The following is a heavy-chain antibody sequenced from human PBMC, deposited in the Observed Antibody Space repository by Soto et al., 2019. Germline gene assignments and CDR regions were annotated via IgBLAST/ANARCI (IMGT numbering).Heavy chain of an antibody. D-gene: IGHD3-22*01. V-gene: IGHV4-38-2*01. CDR2: IYHSGST. CDR3: ARCGAWGYYDSSGYYHFDY. Sequence: PSETLSLTCAVSGYSISTGFNWAWIRQPPGKGLEWIGSIYHSGSTYYNPSLKSRVTISVDTSKNQFSLKLSSVTAADTAVYYCARCGAWGYYDSSGYYHFDYWGQGTLVTVSS. CDR1: GYSISTGFN. J-gene: IGHJ4*02.